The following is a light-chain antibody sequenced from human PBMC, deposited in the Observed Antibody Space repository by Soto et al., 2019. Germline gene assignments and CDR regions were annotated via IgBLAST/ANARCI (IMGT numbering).Light chain of an antibody. CDR1: DGPVTTNHY. CDR2: DTT. CDR3: LLTYSGGRV. J-gene: IGLJ2*01. V-gene: IGLV7-46*01. Sequence: QAVVTQEPSLTVSPGGTVTLTCGSSDGPVTTNHYPYWYQQRPGQVPRTLIYDTTNRQSWAPARFSGSLVGVKAALTLSGAQPEDEADYYCLLTYSGGRVFGGGTKLTVL.